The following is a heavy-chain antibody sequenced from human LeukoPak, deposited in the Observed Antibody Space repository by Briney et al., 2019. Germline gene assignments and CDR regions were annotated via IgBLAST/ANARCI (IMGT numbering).Heavy chain of an antibody. J-gene: IGHJ3*02. CDR3: ARRNILTEGEAFDI. Sequence: SETLSLTCTVSGGSISSYYWSWIRQPPGKGLEWIGYIYYTGSTNYNPSLKSRVTMSADTSKNQFSLKLNSVTAADTAVYFCARRNILTEGEAFDIWGQGTMVTVSS. D-gene: IGHD3-9*01. CDR2: IYYTGST. V-gene: IGHV4-59*08. CDR1: GGSISSYY.